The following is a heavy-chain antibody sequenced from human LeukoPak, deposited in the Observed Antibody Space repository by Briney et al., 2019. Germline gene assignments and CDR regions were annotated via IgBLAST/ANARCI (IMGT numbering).Heavy chain of an antibody. D-gene: IGHD3-3*01. Sequence: PGGSLRLSCAGSGFTFSSHWMNWVRQAPGKGLEWVASIKDDGSEKHFLDSVNGRFAISRDNAKNSLHLQMSGLRAEDTAVYYCARRGITISGVLVYHYSGLDVWGQGTTVTVSS. J-gene: IGHJ6*02. CDR2: IKDDGSEK. CDR3: ARRGITISGVLVYHYSGLDV. V-gene: IGHV3-7*02. CDR1: GFTFSSHW.